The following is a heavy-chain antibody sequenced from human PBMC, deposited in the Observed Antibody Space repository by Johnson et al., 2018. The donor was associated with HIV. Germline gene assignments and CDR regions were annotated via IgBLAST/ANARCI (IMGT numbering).Heavy chain of an antibody. Sequence: QVQLVESGGGVVQPGRSLRLSCAASGFTFSSYAMHWVRQAPGKGLEWVAVRSYDGSNKYYADSVKGRFTISRDNSKNTLYLQMNSLRAEDTAVYYCARTEMITFGGVIVLGGAFDIWGQGTMVTVSS. V-gene: IGHV3-30*04. CDR3: ARTEMITFGGVIVLGGAFDI. CDR2: RSYDGSNK. CDR1: GFTFSSYA. J-gene: IGHJ3*02. D-gene: IGHD3-16*02.